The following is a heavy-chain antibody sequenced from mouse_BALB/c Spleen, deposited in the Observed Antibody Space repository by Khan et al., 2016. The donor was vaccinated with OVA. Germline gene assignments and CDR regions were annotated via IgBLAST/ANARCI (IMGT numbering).Heavy chain of an antibody. Sequence: EVELVESGAELVKPGASVKLSCTASGFNIKDTYMHWVKQRPEQGLEWIGRIDPANGNTKYDPKFQGKATITADTSSNTAYLQLSSLTSEDTAVYYCAGINAWGQGTTLTVSS. V-gene: IGHV14-3*02. J-gene: IGHJ2*01. CDR1: GFNIKDTY. CDR2: IDPANGNT. CDR3: AGINA.